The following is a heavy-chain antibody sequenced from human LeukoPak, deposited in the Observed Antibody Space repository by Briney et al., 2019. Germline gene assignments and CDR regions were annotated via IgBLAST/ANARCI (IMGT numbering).Heavy chain of an antibody. J-gene: IGHJ4*02. CDR1: GFTVSSNY. V-gene: IGHV3-53*01. Sequence: GGSLRLSCAASGFTVSSNYMSWVRQAPGKGLEWVSVIYSGGSTYYADSVKGRFTISRDNSKNTLYLQMNSLRAEDTAVYYCARDYYDSSGYQGLDYWGQGTLVTVSS. CDR3: ARDYYDSSGYQGLDY. CDR2: IYSGGST. D-gene: IGHD3-22*01.